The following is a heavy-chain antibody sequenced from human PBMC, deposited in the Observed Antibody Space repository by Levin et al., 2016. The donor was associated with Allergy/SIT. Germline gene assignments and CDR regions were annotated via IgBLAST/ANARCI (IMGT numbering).Heavy chain of an antibody. V-gene: IGHV6-1*01. CDR3: ARLYSGDEGDIFFDY. J-gene: IGHJ4*02. D-gene: IGHD1-26*01. CDR2: TYYRSRWYN. Sequence: WIRQSPSRGLEWLGRTYYRSRWYNDYALSVKGRITITADTSKNHFSLQLNSVTPEDTAVYYCARLYSGDEGDIFFDYWGQGTLVTVSS.